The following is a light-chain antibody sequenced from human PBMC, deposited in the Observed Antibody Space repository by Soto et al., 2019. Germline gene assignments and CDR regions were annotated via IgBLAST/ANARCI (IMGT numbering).Light chain of an antibody. CDR3: QQYNNWPPLT. J-gene: IGKJ4*01. Sequence: EIVLTQSPGTLSLSPGERATLSCRAIQSVSSSYLAWYQQKPGQAPRLLIYGASSRATGIPDRFSGSGSGTDFTLTISSLQSEDFAVYYCQQYNNWPPLTFGGGTKVDIK. CDR2: GAS. V-gene: IGKV3-20*01. CDR1: QSVSSSY.